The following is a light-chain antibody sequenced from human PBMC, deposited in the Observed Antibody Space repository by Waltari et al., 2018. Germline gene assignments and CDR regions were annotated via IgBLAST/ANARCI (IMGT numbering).Light chain of an antibody. CDR2: GNN. CDR3: QSYDRSLSVV. Sequence: QSALTPPPSVSGAPGQRITISCTGVGPNIGAGYDDHWYQQFPGTAPKLLLYGNNNRPSGVPDRFFGSKTGTSASLAITGLQAEDEADYYRQSYDRSLSVVFGGGTKLTVL. V-gene: IGLV1-40*01. CDR1: GPNIGAGYD. J-gene: IGLJ2*01.